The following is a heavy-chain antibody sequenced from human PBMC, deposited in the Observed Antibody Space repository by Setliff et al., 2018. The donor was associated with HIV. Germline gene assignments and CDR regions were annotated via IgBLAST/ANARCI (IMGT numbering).Heavy chain of an antibody. D-gene: IGHD2-2*03. CDR3: AKVDNGHCTSASCRDFDY. Sequence: GESLKISCAASEFTLSGYSMSWVRQVPGKGLEWVAFIRHDGSDEYLAQSVRGRFTISRDNSKKILYLQMNRLRAEDTAVYYCAKVDNGHCTSASCRDFDYWGQGTLVTVSS. CDR1: EFTLSGYS. CDR2: IRHDGSDE. J-gene: IGHJ4*02. V-gene: IGHV3-30*02.